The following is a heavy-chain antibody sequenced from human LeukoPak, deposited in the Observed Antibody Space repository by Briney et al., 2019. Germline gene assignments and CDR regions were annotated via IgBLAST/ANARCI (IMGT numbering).Heavy chain of an antibody. CDR3: ARGGDGYNYFDT. CDR1: GGSMSNYF. J-gene: IGHJ4*02. CDR2: IHYSGTT. D-gene: IGHD5-24*01. V-gene: IGHV4-59*01. Sequence: PSETLSLTCTVSGGSMSNYFWRGTRQPPGKGLEWIGYIHYSGTTKYNPSLNTGVTISIHTSENQFSLKLSFVTAADTAVYYCARGGDGYNYFDTWGQGSLVTVSS.